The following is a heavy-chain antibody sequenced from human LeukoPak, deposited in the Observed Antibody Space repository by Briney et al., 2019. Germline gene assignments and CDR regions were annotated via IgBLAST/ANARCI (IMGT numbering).Heavy chain of an antibody. V-gene: IGHV4-39*01. D-gene: IGHD4-17*01. CDR1: GGSISNSNYY. CDR2: IYYSGST. CDR3: ARVDYGDYLNWFDP. Sequence: SETLSLTCTVSGGSISNSNYYWGWIRQPPGKGLEWIESIYYSGSTYYNPSLKSRVTISVDTSKNQFSLKLSSVTAADTAVYYCARVDYGDYLNWFDPWGQGTLVTVSS. J-gene: IGHJ5*02.